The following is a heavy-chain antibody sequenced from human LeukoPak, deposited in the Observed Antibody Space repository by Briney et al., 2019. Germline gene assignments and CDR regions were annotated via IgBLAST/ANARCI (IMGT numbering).Heavy chain of an antibody. CDR2: INPSGGST. CDR3: AREMMPEYSSGWYGDRGYYFDY. J-gene: IGHJ4*02. CDR1: GYTFTSYY. Sequence: ASVKVSCKASGYTFTSYYMHWVRQAPGQGLEWMGIINPSGGSTSYAQKFQGRVTMTRDMSTSTDHMELSSLRSEDTAVYYCAREMMPEYSSGWYGDRGYYFDYWGQGTLVTVSS. D-gene: IGHD6-19*01. V-gene: IGHV1-46*01.